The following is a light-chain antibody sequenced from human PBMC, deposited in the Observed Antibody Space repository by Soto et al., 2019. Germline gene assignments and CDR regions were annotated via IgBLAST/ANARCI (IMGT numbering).Light chain of an antibody. CDR3: SSYAASNNFGV. J-gene: IGLJ1*01. CDR2: EIN. CDR1: SSDVGGYNY. Sequence: SALTQPPSASGSPGQSVTISCAGTSSDVGGYNYVSWYQQHPGKAPKLMIYEINKRPSGVPDRFSGSKSGNTASLTVSGLQAEDEADYYCSSYAASNNFGVFGSGTKLTVL. V-gene: IGLV2-8*01.